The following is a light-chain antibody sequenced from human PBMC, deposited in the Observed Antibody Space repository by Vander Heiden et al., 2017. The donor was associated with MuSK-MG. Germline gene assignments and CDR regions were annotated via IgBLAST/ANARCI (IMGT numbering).Light chain of an antibody. Sequence: DIQMTQSPSSLSASVGDRVTITCQASQDISNYLNWFQQKPGKAPKFLIYDASNLETGVPSRFSGSGSGTDFTLTISSLQVEDIATYYCLQNADLPLTFGGRTKVEIK. CDR3: LQNADLPLT. V-gene: IGKV1-33*01. CDR1: QDISNY. CDR2: DAS. J-gene: IGKJ4*01.